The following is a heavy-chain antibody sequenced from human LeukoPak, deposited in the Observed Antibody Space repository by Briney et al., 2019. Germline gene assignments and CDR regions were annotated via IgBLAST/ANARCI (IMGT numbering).Heavy chain of an antibody. CDR3: ARAQPIYGDYYLGFDY. Sequence: ASVNVSCKASGYTFTSYYMHWVRQAPGQGLEWMGIINHSGGSTSYAQKFQGRVTITRDMSTSTVYMELSSLRSEDTAVYYCARAQPIYGDYYLGFDYWGQGTLVTVSS. V-gene: IGHV1-46*01. J-gene: IGHJ4*02. CDR1: GYTFTSYY. CDR2: INHSGGST. D-gene: IGHD4-17*01.